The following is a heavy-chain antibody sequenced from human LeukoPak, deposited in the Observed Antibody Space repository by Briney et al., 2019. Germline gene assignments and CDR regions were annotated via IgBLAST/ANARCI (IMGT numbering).Heavy chain of an antibody. J-gene: IGHJ4*02. CDR2: INPSGGST. CDR1: GYTFTSYY. Sequence: ASVKVSCKASGYTFTSYYMHWVRQAPGQGLEWMGLINPSGGSTSYAQKFQGRVTMTRDMSTSTAYMELSRLRSDDTAVYYCARETNVGYSYGYDYWGQGTLVTVSS. D-gene: IGHD5-18*01. V-gene: IGHV1-46*01. CDR3: ARETNVGYSYGYDY.